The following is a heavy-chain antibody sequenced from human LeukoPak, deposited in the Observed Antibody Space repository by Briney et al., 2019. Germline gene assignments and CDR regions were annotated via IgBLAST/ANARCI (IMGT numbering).Heavy chain of an antibody. D-gene: IGHD6-13*01. V-gene: IGHV3-23*01. CDR2: ISGSGGST. J-gene: IGHJ3*02. Sequence: GGSLRLSCTASGFTFSSYAMSWVRQAPGKGLEWVSAISGSGGSTYYADSVKGRFTISRDNSKNTLYLQMNSLRAEDTAVYYCAKDPGQQLVRGDAFDIWGQGTMVTVSS. CDR1: GFTFSSYA. CDR3: AKDPGQQLVRGDAFDI.